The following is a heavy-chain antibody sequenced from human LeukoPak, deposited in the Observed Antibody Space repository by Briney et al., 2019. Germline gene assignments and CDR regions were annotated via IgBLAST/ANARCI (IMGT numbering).Heavy chain of an antibody. CDR2: IYYSGTT. J-gene: IGHJ4*02. CDR3: ARGYCSGGSCYAGRYSYDY. D-gene: IGHD2-15*01. CDR1: SDSISSYY. V-gene: IGHV4-59*01. Sequence: PSETLSLTCTVSSDSISSYYWSWIRQPPGKGLEWIGYIYYSGTTKYNPSLKSRVTISIDTSKNQFSLKLTSVTTADTAVYYCARGYCSGGSCYAGRYSYDYWGQGTLVTVSS.